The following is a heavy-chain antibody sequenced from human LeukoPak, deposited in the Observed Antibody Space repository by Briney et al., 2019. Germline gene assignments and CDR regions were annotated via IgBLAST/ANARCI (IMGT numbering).Heavy chain of an antibody. CDR1: GGSISSYY. D-gene: IGHD3-22*01. J-gene: IGHJ4*02. CDR2: IYYSGST. V-gene: IGHV4-59*01. CDR3: ARRAYSSGYYYFDY. Sequence: SETLSLTCTVSGGSISSYYWSWIRQPPGKGLEWIGYIYYSGSTNYNPSLKSRVTISVDTSKNQFSLKLSSVTAADTAVYYCARRAYSSGYYYFDYWGQGALVTVSS.